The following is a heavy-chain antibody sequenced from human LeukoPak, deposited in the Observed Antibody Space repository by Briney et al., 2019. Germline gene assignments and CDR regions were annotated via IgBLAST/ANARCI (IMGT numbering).Heavy chain of an antibody. CDR2: INPNSGGT. Sequence: GASVKVSCKASGYTFTGYYMHWVRQAPGQGLEWMGRINPNSGGTNYAQKFQGRVTMTRDTSISTDYMELSRLRSDDTAVYYCARDPEYNWFDPWGQGTLVTVSS. CDR3: ARDPEYNWFDP. CDR1: GYTFTGYY. J-gene: IGHJ5*02. V-gene: IGHV1-2*06.